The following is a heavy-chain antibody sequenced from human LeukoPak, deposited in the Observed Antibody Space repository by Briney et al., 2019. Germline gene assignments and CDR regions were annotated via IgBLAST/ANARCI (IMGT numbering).Heavy chain of an antibody. J-gene: IGHJ6*02. CDR3: ARADCSTTSCPMDV. Sequence: SETLSLTCTVSGVSISSYYWAWIRQPPGKGLEWIGYIYFPGTTNYNPSLKSRVTMSVDTSNNQFSLRLTSVTAADTALYYCARADCSTTSCPMDVWGQGTTVTVSS. V-gene: IGHV4-59*01. D-gene: IGHD2-2*01. CDR1: GVSISSYY. CDR2: IYFPGTT.